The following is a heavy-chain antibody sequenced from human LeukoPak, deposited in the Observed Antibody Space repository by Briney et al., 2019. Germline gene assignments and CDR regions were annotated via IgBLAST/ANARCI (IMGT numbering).Heavy chain of an antibody. CDR2: ISSSGSTI. J-gene: IGHJ6*02. V-gene: IGHV3-48*03. CDR3: ARTVSSGWEYGMDV. D-gene: IGHD6-19*01. Sequence: PGGSLRLSCAASGFTFSSYEMNWVRQAPGKGLEWVSYISSSGSTIYYADSVKGRFTISRDNAKNSLYLQMNSLRAEDTAVYYCARTVSSGWEYGMDVWGQGTTVTVSS. CDR1: GFTFSSYE.